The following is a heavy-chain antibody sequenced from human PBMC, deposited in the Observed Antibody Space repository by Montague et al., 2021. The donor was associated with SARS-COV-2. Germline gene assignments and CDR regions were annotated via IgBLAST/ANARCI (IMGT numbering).Heavy chain of an antibody. V-gene: IGHV4-31*03. CDR1: GGSISSGGYY. J-gene: IGHJ3*02. Sequence: TLSLTCTVSGGSISSGGYYWSWIRQHPGKGLEWIGYIYYSGSTYYNPSLKSRVTISVDTSKNQFSLKLSSVTAADTAVYYCARDSGITIFGVVTMQALDIWGQGTMVTVSS. CDR3: ARDSGITIFGVVTMQALDI. D-gene: IGHD3-3*01. CDR2: IYYSGST.